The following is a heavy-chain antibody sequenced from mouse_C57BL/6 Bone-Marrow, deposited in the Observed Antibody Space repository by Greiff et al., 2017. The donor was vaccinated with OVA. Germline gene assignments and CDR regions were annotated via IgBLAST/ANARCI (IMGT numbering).Heavy chain of an antibody. V-gene: IGHV1-81*01. CDR2: IYPRSGNT. J-gene: IGHJ2*01. CDR3: ARGGRLGHGD. CDR1: GYTFTSYG. Sequence: QVQLQQSGAELARPGASVKLSCKASGYTFTSYGISWVKQRTGQGLVWIGEIYPRSGNTYYNEKFKGKATLTADKSSSTAYMELRSLTSEDSAVYFCARGGRLGHGDWGQGTTLTVSS. D-gene: IGHD4-1*01.